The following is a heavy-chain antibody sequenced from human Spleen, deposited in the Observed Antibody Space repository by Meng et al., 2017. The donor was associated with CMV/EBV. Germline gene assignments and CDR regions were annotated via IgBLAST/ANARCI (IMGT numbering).Heavy chain of an antibody. CDR2: INWNGGST. Sequence: GESLKISFAASGFTFDDYGMSWVRQAPGKGLEWVSGINWNGGSTGYADSVKGRFTISRDNAKNSLYLQMNSLRAEDTALYYCARVQQLSTFDYWGQGTLVTVSS. CDR1: GFTFDDYG. V-gene: IGHV3-20*03. J-gene: IGHJ4*02. D-gene: IGHD6-13*01. CDR3: ARVQQLSTFDY.